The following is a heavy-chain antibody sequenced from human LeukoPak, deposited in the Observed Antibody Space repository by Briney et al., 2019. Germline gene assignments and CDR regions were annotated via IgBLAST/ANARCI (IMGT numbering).Heavy chain of an antibody. D-gene: IGHD2-2*01. CDR2: IYYSGST. J-gene: IGHJ4*02. Sequence: SETLSLTCTVSGGSISSYYWSWIRQPPGKGLKWIGYIYYSGSTNYNPSLKSRVTISVDTSKNQFSLKVTSVTAADTAVYYCASRTSCCNYWGQGTLVTVSS. CDR1: GGSISSYY. V-gene: IGHV4-59*08. CDR3: ASRTSCCNY.